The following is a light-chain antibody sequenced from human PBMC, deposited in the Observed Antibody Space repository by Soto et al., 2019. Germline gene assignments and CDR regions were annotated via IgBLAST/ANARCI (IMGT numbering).Light chain of an antibody. Sequence: QSALTQPASVCGSPGQSITISCTGTSSDVGGYNYVSWYQQHPGKAPKLMIYEVSNRPSRVSNRFSGSKSGNTASLTISGLQAEDEADYYCSSYTRSSTSYVFGTGTKVTVL. CDR3: SSYTRSSTSYV. CDR2: EVS. CDR1: SSDVGGYNY. V-gene: IGLV2-14*01. J-gene: IGLJ1*01.